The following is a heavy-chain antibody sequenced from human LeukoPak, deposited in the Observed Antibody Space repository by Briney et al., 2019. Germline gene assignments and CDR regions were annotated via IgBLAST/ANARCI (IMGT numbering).Heavy chain of an antibody. V-gene: IGHV4-34*01. D-gene: IGHD2-2*01. CDR1: GGSSSGYY. J-gene: IGHJ6*02. CDR3: ARGGIVVVPAAITARSYYYGMDV. CDR2: INHSGST. Sequence: SETLSLTCAVYGGSSSGYYWSWIRQPPGKGLEWIGEINHSGSTNYNPSLKSRVTISVDTSKNQFSLKLSSVTAADTAVYYCARGGIVVVPAAITARSYYYGMDVWGQGTTVTVSS.